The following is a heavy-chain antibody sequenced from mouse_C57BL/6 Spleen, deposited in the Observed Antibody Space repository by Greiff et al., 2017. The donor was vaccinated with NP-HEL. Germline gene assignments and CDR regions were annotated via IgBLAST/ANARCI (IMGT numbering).Heavy chain of an antibody. CDR2: IHPNSGST. V-gene: IGHV1-64*01. D-gene: IGHD1-1*01. CDR3: ARSRDYYGSSYVDYYAMDY. J-gene: IGHJ4*01. Sequence: QVQLQQPGAELVKPGASVKLSCKASGYTFTSYWMHWVKQRPGQGLEWIGMIHPNSGSTNYNEKFKSKATLTVDKSSSTAYMQLSSLTSEDSAVYYCARSRDYYGSSYVDYYAMDYWGQGTSVTVSS. CDR1: GYTFTSYW.